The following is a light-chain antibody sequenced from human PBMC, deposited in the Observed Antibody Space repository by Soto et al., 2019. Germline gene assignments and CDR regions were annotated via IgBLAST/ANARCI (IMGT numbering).Light chain of an antibody. Sequence: QSALTQPASVSGSPGQSITISCTGTSSDVGSYNYVAWYQQFPGKTPILMVYEVRNRPSGVSSRFSGSKSGNTASPSISWLQAEDEADYYCISDTGSGTSYVFGTGTKLTVL. J-gene: IGLJ1*01. CDR2: EVR. V-gene: IGLV2-14*01. CDR1: SSDVGSYNY. CDR3: ISDTGSGTSYV.